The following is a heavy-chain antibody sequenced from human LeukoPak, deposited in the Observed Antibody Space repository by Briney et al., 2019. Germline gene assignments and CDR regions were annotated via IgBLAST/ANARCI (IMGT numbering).Heavy chain of an antibody. J-gene: IGHJ6*04. CDR3: AREILDV. CDR2: IYYSGST. CDR1: GSSISSGSYY. V-gene: IGHV4-39*02. D-gene: IGHD3-3*01. Sequence: SETLSLTCSVSGSSISSGSYYWGWIRQPPGKGLEWIGSIYYSGSTYYNPSLKSRVTISVDTSKNQFSLKLSSVTAADTAVYYCAREILDVWGKGTTVTISS.